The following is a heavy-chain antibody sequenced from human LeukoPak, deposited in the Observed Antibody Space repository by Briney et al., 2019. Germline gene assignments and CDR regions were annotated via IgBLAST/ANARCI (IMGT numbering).Heavy chain of an antibody. CDR3: AREQVVVGRGYSGMDV. J-gene: IGHJ6*02. CDR1: GFTFSSYA. V-gene: IGHV3-23*01. Sequence: GSLRLSCAASGFTFSSYAMSWVRQAPGKGLEWVSAISGSGGSTFYGDSVKGRFTISRDNSMNTLYLQMNSLRVDDTAVYYCAREQVVVGRGYSGMDVWGQGTTVTASS. CDR2: ISGSGGST. D-gene: IGHD2-2*01.